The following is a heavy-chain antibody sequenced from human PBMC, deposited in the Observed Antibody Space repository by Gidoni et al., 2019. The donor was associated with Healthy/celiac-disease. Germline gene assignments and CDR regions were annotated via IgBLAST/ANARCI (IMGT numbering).Heavy chain of an antibody. CDR2: IYYSGST. Sequence: QLQLQESGPGLVKPSETLSLTCTVSGGSIRSSSYYWGWIRQPPGKGLEWIGSIYYSGSTYYNPSLKSRVTISVDTSKNQFSLKLSSVTAADTAVYYCARHADYYGSGSYFSWGQGTLVTVSS. CDR3: ARHADYYGSGSYFS. CDR1: GGSIRSSSYY. V-gene: IGHV4-39*01. J-gene: IGHJ4*02. D-gene: IGHD3-10*01.